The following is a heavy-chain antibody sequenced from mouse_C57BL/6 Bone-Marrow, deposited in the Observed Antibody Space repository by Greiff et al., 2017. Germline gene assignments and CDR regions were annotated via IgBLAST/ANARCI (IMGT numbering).Heavy chain of an antibody. Sequence: VKLQESGPGLVAPSQSLSITCTVSGFSLTIFGVSWVRQPPGKGLEWLGVIWGDGSTNYHSALISRLSISKDNSKSQVFLKLNSLQTDDTATYYCAKEGNWDWYFDVWGTGTTVTVSS. CDR1: GFSLTIFG. CDR2: IWGDGST. V-gene: IGHV2-3*01. CDR3: AKEGNWDWYFDV. J-gene: IGHJ1*03. D-gene: IGHD4-1*01.